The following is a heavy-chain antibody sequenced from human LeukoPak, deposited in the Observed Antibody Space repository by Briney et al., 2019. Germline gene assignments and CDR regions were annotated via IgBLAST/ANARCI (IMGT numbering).Heavy chain of an antibody. CDR3: AREPRGMTSHYYYYMDV. CDR2: ISGSGGAT. V-gene: IGHV3-23*01. D-gene: IGHD1-20*01. CDR1: GFIFRHYA. J-gene: IGHJ6*03. Sequence: PGGSLRLSCSASGFIFRHYAVSWVRQAPGKGLEWVSAISGSGGATYYADSVKGRFAISRDNAKNSLYLQMNSLRAEDTAVYYCAREPRGMTSHYYYYMDVWGKGTTVTVSS.